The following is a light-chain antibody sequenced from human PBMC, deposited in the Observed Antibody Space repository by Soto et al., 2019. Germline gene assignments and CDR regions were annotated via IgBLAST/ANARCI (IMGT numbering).Light chain of an antibody. Sequence: EIVLTHSPATLSFSPAERATVSCWASQSVNRYLVWYQQKPGQAPRLLMYDASKRATGIPARFSGSGSGTDFTLTISSLEPEDFAVYYCQQRDIWPWTFGQGTKVDI. J-gene: IGKJ1*01. V-gene: IGKV3-11*01. CDR2: DAS. CDR1: QSVNRY. CDR3: QQRDIWPWT.